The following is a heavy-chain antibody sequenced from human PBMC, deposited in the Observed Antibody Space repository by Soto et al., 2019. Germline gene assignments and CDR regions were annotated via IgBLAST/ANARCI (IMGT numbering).Heavy chain of an antibody. D-gene: IGHD4-17*01. Sequence: GESLKISCKSSGYTFPNYWIGWVRQMPGKGPERMGIVYPDDSTVRYNPTFQGQVTISADKSISTASLQWSSLKASDTAMYYCVLRTKVTKDFDYWGQGTLVTVSS. V-gene: IGHV5-51*01. CDR1: GYTFPNYW. CDR2: VYPDDSTV. J-gene: IGHJ4*02. CDR3: VLRTKVTKDFDY.